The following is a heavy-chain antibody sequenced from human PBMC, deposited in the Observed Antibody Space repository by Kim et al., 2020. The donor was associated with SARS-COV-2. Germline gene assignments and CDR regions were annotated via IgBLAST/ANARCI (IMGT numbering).Heavy chain of an antibody. CDR3: AKDMGRNGVGATLDY. D-gene: IGHD1-26*01. Sequence: DSVKGRFTISRDNSKNTLYLQMNSLRAEDTAVYYCAKDMGRNGVGATLDYWGQGTLVTVSS. J-gene: IGHJ4*02. V-gene: IGHV3-23*03.